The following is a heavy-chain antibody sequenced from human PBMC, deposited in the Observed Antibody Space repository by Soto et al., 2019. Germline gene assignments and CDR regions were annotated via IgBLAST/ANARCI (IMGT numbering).Heavy chain of an antibody. CDR3: VQGSSLYGASHYFDY. CDR2: ISSSGSTI. CDR1: GFTFSDYY. D-gene: IGHD6-13*01. Sequence: PGGSLRLSCAASGFTFSDYYMSWIRQAPGKGLEWVSYISSSGSTIYYADSVKGRFTISRDNAKNSLYLQMNSLRAEDTAVYYCVQGSSLYGASHYFDYWGQGTLVTVSS. J-gene: IGHJ4*02. V-gene: IGHV3-11*01.